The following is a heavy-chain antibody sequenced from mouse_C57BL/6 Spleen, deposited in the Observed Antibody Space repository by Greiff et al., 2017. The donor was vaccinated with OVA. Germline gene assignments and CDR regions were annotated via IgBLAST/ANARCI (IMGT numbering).Heavy chain of an antibody. J-gene: IGHJ3*01. CDR3: TVYEVTTPFAY. D-gene: IGHD2-2*01. V-gene: IGHV6-3*01. Sequence: EVKVEESGGGLVQPGGSMKLSCVASGFTFSNYWMNWVRQSPEKGLEWVAQIRLKSDNYATHYAESVKGRFTISRDDSKSSVYLQMNNLRAEDTGIYYCTVYEVTTPFAYWGQGTLVTVSA. CDR1: GFTFSNYW. CDR2: IRLKSDNYAT.